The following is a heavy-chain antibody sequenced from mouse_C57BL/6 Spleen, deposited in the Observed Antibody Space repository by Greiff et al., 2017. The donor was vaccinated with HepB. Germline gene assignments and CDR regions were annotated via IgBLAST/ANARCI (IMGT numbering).Heavy chain of an antibody. CDR1: GYSITSGYY. Sequence: EVQLVESGPGLVKPSQSLSLTCSVTGYSITSGYYWNWIRQFPGNKLEWMGYISYDGSNNYNPSLKNRISITRDTSKNQFFLKLNSVTTEDTATYYCATLYYYGSSYWYFDVWGTGTTVTVSS. D-gene: IGHD1-1*01. J-gene: IGHJ1*03. CDR2: ISYDGSN. V-gene: IGHV3-6*01. CDR3: ATLYYYGSSYWYFDV.